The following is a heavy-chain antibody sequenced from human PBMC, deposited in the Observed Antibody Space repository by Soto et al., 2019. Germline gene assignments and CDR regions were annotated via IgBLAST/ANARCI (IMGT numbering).Heavy chain of an antibody. CDR1: GGTFSSYT. D-gene: IGHD2-2*01. J-gene: IGHJ6*03. CDR3: ARDITDCTSTSCKKYYYYFYMDV. Sequence: SVKVSCKASGGTFSSYTISWVRQAPGQGLEWMGRIIPILGIANYAQKFQGRVTITADKSTSTAYMELSSLRSEDTAVYYCARDITDCTSTSCKKYYYYFYMDVWGKGTTVAVSS. CDR2: IIPILGIA. V-gene: IGHV1-69*04.